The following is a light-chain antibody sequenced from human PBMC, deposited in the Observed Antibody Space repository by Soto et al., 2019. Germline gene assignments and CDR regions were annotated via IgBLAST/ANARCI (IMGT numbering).Light chain of an antibody. V-gene: IGLV2-18*02. Sequence: QSALTQPPSVSGSPGQSVTISCTGTSSDVGSYNRVSWYQQPPGTAPKLMIYEVTNRPSGVPDRFSETKSGNTASLTISGLQAEDEADYYCSSYTTDTTLVFGGGTKVTVL. CDR2: EVT. CDR3: SSYTTDTTLV. CDR1: SSDVGSYNR. J-gene: IGLJ2*01.